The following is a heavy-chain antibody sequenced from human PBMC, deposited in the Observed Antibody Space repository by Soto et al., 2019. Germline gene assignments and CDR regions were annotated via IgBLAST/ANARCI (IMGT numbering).Heavy chain of an antibody. J-gene: IGHJ3*02. Sequence: ASVKVSCKASGGTFSSYAISWVRQAPGQGLEWMGGIIPIFGTANYAQKFQGRVTITRDKSTSTAYMELSSLRSEDTAVYYCAADSLYSSDTDAFDIWGRGTMVTVSS. D-gene: IGHD6-13*01. CDR3: AADSLYSSDTDAFDI. CDR2: IIPIFGTA. CDR1: GGTFSSYA. V-gene: IGHV1-69*05.